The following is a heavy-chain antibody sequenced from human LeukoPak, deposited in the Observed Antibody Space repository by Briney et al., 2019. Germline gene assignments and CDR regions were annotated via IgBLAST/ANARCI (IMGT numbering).Heavy chain of an antibody. J-gene: IGHJ4*02. CDR1: GGSMSSFNW. Sequence: SETLSLTCTVSGGSMSSFNWWSWVRQSPGEGLEWIGEVYHTGSTNRNPSLRSRVTISVGNSKNQFSLKLDSVTAADTAVYYCARTVAAAAPYYLDFWGQGTLVTVSP. V-gene: IGHV4-4*02. D-gene: IGHD2-15*01. CDR3: ARTVAAAAPYYLDF. CDR2: VYHTGST.